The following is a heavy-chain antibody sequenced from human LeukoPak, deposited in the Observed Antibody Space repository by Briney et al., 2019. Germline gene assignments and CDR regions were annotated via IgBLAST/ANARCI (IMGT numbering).Heavy chain of an antibody. D-gene: IGHD3-10*01. V-gene: IGHV4-59*01. CDR1: GGSISSYY. CDR3: ASTKPYYGSGRGWFAP. J-gene: IGHJ5*02. Sequence: SSETLSLTCTVYGGSISSYYWSWIRQPPGKGLEWIGYIYYSGSTNYNPSLKSRVTISVDTSKNQFSLKLSSVNAADTAVYYCASTKPYYGSGRGWFAPWGQGTLVTVSS. CDR2: IYYSGST.